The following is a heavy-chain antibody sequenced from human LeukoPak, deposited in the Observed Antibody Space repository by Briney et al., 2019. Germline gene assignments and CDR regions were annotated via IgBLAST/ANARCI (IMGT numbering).Heavy chain of an antibody. Sequence: GGSLRLSCAASGFTFTNYPMTWVRQAPGKGLEWVSAISPDGSDTKYADSVKGRSTISRDNFKNTLFLQMNSLRVEDTAVYYCTKDWSAAYWGQGTLVTVSS. D-gene: IGHD2-15*01. CDR1: GFTFTNYP. J-gene: IGHJ4*02. CDR2: ISPDGSDT. V-gene: IGHV3-23*01. CDR3: TKDWSAAY.